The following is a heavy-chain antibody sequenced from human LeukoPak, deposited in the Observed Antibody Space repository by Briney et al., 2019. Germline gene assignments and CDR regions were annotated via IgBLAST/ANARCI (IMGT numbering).Heavy chain of an antibody. D-gene: IGHD6-13*01. V-gene: IGHV4-34*01. CDR2: INHSGST. CDR1: GGSFSGYY. CDR3: ARHVVYSSSWHDAFDI. J-gene: IGHJ3*02. Sequence: SETLSLTCAVYGGSFSGYYWSWIRQPPGKGLEWIGEINHSGSTNYNPSLKSRVTISVDTSKNQFSLKLSSVTAADTAVYYCARHVVYSSSWHDAFDIWGQGTMVTVSS.